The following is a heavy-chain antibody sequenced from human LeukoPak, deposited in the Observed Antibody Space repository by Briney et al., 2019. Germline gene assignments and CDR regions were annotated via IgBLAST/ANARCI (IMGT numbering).Heavy chain of an antibody. CDR1: GYSFTSYW. CDR2: IYPGDSDT. CDR3: ARIYGSGSYLFDY. D-gene: IGHD3-10*01. V-gene: IGHV5-51*01. Sequence: GESLKISCRGSGYSFTSYWIGWVRQMPGKGLEWMGSIYPGDSDTRYSPSFQGQVPISADKSISIAYLQWSSLKASDTAMYYCARIYGSGSYLFDYWGQGTLVIVSS. J-gene: IGHJ4*02.